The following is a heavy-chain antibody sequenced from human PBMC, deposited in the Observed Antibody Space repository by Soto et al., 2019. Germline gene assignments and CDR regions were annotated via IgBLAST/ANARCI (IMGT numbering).Heavy chain of an antibody. CDR2: ISAYNGNT. V-gene: IGHV1-18*01. J-gene: IGHJ4*02. CDR1: GYTFASYA. Sequence: VQLVQSGAEVKNPGASLKVSCKASGYTFASYAISWMRQAPGQGLEWMGWISAYNGNTNYAQKHQGRVTMTTDSSTSTAYMELRSLRSDDTVVYYWARDPPPPDDWGQGTLVTVSS. CDR3: ARDPPPPDD.